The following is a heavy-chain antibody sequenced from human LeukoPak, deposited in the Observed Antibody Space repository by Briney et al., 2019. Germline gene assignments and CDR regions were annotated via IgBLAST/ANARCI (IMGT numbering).Heavy chain of an antibody. CDR2: IYQSETA. CDR1: GYSISSGYF. Sequence: SETLSLTCTVSGYSISSGYFWGWIRPPPGMGLEWFGSIYQSETAHYNPSLKSRVTISVDTSKNQFSLKLRSVMAAYTAVYYCARAYCVGDCTVLHINFDYWGQGTLVTVSS. V-gene: IGHV4-38-2*02. CDR3: ARAYCVGDCTVLHINFDY. J-gene: IGHJ4*02. D-gene: IGHD2-21*02.